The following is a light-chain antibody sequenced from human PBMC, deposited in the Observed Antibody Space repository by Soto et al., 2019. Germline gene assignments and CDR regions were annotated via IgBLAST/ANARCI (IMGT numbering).Light chain of an antibody. CDR3: ETWDSKTRV. CDR1: SGHSGYI. V-gene: IGLV4-60*02. CDR2: LEGSGSY. Sequence: QLVLTQSSSASASLGSSVKLTCTLSSGHSGYIIAWHQQQPGKAPRYLMKLEGSGSYNKGSGVPDRFSGSSSGADRYLTISNLPFEDEADYYCETWDSKTRVFAGGTKLPVL. J-gene: IGLJ3*02.